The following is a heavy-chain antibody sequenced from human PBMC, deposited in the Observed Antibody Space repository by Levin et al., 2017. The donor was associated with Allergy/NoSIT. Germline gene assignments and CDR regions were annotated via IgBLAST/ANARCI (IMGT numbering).Heavy chain of an antibody. Sequence: PGGSLRLSCAASGFSVGNNYMSWVRQAPGKGLEWVSTIYSGGSTYYPDSVKGRFTISRDNSKNTVYLQLNSLRVEDAAVYYCARDMRVGTSTQDYFDYWGQGTLVTVSS. J-gene: IGHJ4*02. CDR2: IYSGGST. CDR1: GFSVGNNY. V-gene: IGHV3-66*01. D-gene: IGHD1-26*01. CDR3: ARDMRVGTSTQDYFDY.